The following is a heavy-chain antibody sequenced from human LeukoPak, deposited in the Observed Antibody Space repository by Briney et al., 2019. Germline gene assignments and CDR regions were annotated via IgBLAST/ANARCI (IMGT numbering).Heavy chain of an antibody. D-gene: IGHD3-3*01. J-gene: IGHJ3*02. V-gene: IGHV3-11*01. CDR3: ARDPNDFWKRPNDAFDI. CDR1: GFTFSSYA. CDR2: ISSSGSTI. Sequence: KSGGSLRLSCAASGFTFSSYAMSWIRQAPGKGLEWVSYISSSGSTIYYADSVKGRFTISRDNAKNSLYLQMNSLRAEDTAVYYCARDPNDFWKRPNDAFDIWGQGTMVTVSS.